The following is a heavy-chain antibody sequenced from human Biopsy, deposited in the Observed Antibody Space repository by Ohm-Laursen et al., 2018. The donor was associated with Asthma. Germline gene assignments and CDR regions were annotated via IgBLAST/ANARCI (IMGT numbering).Heavy chain of an antibody. Sequence: PSETLSLTCRVSGGYTGSSDHHWAWIRQAPGKGLEWIGFVFWSGSTHYSRSLERRVSISIDTATNEFSMKLWSVTPADTAFYFCARVVSYGDIYFGIDVWGPGNTVVVS. CDR1: GGYTGSSDHH. V-gene: IGHV4-30-4*01. CDR3: ARVVSYGDIYFGIDV. J-gene: IGHJ6*02. CDR2: VFWSGST. D-gene: IGHD4-17*01.